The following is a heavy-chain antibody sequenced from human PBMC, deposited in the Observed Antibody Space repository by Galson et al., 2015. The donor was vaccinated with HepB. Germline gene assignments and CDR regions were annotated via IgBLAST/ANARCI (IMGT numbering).Heavy chain of an antibody. CDR1: GFTFSSYE. CDR2: ISSSGSTI. V-gene: IGHV3-48*03. CDR3: ASTTTTHYDFWSGLPLSVDV. Sequence: SLRLSCAASGFTFSSYEMNWVRQAPGKGLEWVSYISSSGSTIYYADSVKGRFTISRDNAKNSLYLQMNSLRAEDTAVYYCASTTTTHYDFWSGLPLSVDVWGQGTTVTVSS. D-gene: IGHD3-3*01. J-gene: IGHJ6*02.